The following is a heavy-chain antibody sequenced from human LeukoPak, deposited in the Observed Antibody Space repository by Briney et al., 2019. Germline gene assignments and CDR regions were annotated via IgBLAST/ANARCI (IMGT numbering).Heavy chain of an antibody. Sequence: PGGSLRLSCTPSGLTFSTSGFNWVRQAPGKGLEWVASIGPTGFDRYHADSIKGRFTISRDNANNFLYLQMDSLRAEDTAVYYCAIETNGRHYDYWGQGTLLTVSS. D-gene: IGHD1-14*01. CDR1: GLTFSTSG. CDR3: AIETNGRHYDY. V-gene: IGHV3-21*06. J-gene: IGHJ4*02. CDR2: IGPTGFDR.